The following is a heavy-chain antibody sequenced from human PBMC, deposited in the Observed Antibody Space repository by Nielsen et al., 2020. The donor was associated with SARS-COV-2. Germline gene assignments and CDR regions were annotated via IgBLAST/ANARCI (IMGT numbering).Heavy chain of an antibody. CDR1: GFTFSSYG. Sequence: GGSLRLSCAASGFTFSSYGMHWVRQAPGKGLEWVAVISYDGSNKYYADSVKGRFTISRDNSKNTLYLQMNSLRAEDTAVYYCARTSGIAAAGTRNYGVDVWGQGTTVTVSS. CDR3: ARTSGIAAAGTRNYGVDV. CDR2: ISYDGSNK. J-gene: IGHJ6*02. D-gene: IGHD6-13*01. V-gene: IGHV3-33*05.